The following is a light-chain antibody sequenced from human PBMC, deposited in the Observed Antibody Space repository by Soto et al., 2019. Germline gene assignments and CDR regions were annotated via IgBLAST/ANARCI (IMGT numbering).Light chain of an antibody. V-gene: IGKV3-20*01. CDR2: GAS. CDR3: QQYGSSLRT. CDR1: QSVRSN. Sequence: EIVMTQSPATLSVSPGERVTLSCRASQSVRSNLAWYQQKPGQAPRLLIYGASSRATGIPDRFSGSGSGTDFTLAISRLEPEDFAVYYCQQYGSSLRTFGQGTKVDIK. J-gene: IGKJ1*01.